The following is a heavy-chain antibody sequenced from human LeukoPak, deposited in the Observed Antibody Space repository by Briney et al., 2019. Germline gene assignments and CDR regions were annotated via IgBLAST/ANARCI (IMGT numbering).Heavy chain of an antibody. CDR3: ARRAVGNSYYHSMDV. V-gene: IGHV1-8*01. Sequence: ASVKVSCKASGYTFTSYDINWVRQATGQGLEWMGWMNPNSGNTGYAQKFQGRVTITRNTSVSTAFMELSSLRSEDTAVYYCARRAVGNSYYHSMDVWGKGTTVTVSS. D-gene: IGHD6-19*01. CDR2: MNPNSGNT. CDR1: GYTFTSYD. J-gene: IGHJ6*03.